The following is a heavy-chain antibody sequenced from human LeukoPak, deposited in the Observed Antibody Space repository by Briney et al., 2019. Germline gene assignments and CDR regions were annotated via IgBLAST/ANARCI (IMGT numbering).Heavy chain of an antibody. CDR3: ARHNYYHFWSTLNWFDP. J-gene: IGHJ5*02. CDR2: VFYSGST. D-gene: IGHD3-3*01. Sequence: SETLSLTCTIIGSSIRDNYYWGWIRRPPGKGLEWIGSVFYSGSTYYNPSLKSRVILSADTSNNIFSLKLRSVTAADTAVYYCARHNYYHFWSTLNWFDPWGQGALVTVSS. V-gene: IGHV4-38-2*02. CDR1: GSSIRDNYY.